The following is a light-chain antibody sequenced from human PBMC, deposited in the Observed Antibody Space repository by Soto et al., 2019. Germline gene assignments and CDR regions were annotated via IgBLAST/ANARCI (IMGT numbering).Light chain of an antibody. CDR2: DAS. V-gene: IGKV1-5*01. CDR3: QQYNSYSPWT. J-gene: IGKJ1*01. CDR1: QSIYIW. Sequence: DIQMTQSPSTLSASVGDRVTITCRASQSIYIWLAWYQQKPGKAHNLLIYDASSLESGVPSRFSGSGSGTEFTLTISSLQPDDFATYYCQQYNSYSPWTFGQGTKVETK.